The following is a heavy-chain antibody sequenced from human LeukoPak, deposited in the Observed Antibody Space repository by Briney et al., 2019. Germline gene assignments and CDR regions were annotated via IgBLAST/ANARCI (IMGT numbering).Heavy chain of an antibody. D-gene: IGHD2-2*01. Sequence: GGSLTLSCAASGFILSSYCMHWVWHAVGEVLEWVAFIRTDGSNKYYADSVKGRFTICRDNFKNTLYLQMNSLRAEDTAVYYCAKDRLPYCSSTSCYWRYAFDIGGRGTMVRVSS. J-gene: IGHJ3*02. V-gene: IGHV3-30*02. CDR2: IRTDGSNK. CDR1: GFILSSYC. CDR3: AKDRLPYCSSTSCYWRYAFDI.